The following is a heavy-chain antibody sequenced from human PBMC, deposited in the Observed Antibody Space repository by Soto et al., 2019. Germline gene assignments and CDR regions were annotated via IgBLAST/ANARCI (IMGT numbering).Heavy chain of an antibody. CDR1: GYTFTSYG. V-gene: IGHV1-18*01. J-gene: IGHJ4*02. CDR3: AREFIPKLGVDY. Sequence: ASVKVSCKASGYTFTSYGISWVRQAPGQGLEWMGWISAYNGNTNYAQKLRGRVTMTTDTSTSTAYVELRSLRSEDTAVYYCAREFIPKLGVDYWGQGTLVTVSS. CDR2: ISAYNGNT.